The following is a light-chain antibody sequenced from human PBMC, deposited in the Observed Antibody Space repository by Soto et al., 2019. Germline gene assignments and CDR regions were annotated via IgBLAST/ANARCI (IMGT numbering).Light chain of an antibody. V-gene: IGLV2-14*01. CDR1: KNDIGSSDY. Sequence: QSALTQPASVSASPGQSITISCTGGKNDIGSSDYVSWYQQHPGKAPKLIIYGVSNRPSGTADRSSGSKSGNTASLTISVLPADDEADYFCTSSTSMNTLVFGGGTKLTVL. CDR2: GVS. CDR3: TSSTSMNTLV. J-gene: IGLJ3*02.